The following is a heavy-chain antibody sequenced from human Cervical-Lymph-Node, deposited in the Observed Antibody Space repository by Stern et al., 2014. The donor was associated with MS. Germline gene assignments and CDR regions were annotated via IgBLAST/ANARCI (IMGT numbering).Heavy chain of an antibody. V-gene: IGHV1-69*01. Sequence: QVQLVQSGAEVKKPGSSVKVSCKTSGGTFSNSAFSWIRQAPGQGLEWMGGIIPIFGTAAYAQKFQGRVTITAHESTNTAYMELSSLGSEDTAIYYCARSAGYYSAMDVWGQGTTVTVSS. CDR2: IIPIFGTA. CDR3: ARSAGYYSAMDV. D-gene: IGHD3-3*01. J-gene: IGHJ6*02. CDR1: GGTFSNSA.